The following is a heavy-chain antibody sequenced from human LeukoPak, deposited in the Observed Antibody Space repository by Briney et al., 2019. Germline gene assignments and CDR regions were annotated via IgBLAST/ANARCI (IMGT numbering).Heavy chain of an antibody. V-gene: IGHV4-39*01. CDR1: GGSISSSSYH. CDR2: IYYSGST. CDR3: ARLLSPYNYGVTHYYYYMDV. D-gene: IGHD5-18*01. Sequence: SETLSLTCTVYGGSISSSSYHWGWIRQPPGKGLEWIGNIYYSGSTYYNPSLKSRVTISVDTSKNQFSLRLGSVTAADTAVYYCARLLSPYNYGVTHYYYYMDVWGKGTTVTVSS. J-gene: IGHJ6*03.